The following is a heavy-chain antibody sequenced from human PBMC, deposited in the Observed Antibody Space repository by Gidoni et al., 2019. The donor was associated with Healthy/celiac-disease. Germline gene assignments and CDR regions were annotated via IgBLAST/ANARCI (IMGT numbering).Heavy chain of an antibody. Sequence: QVQLVASGGGVVQPGRSLRLSCADSGFPFSSHALHWVRQAPGKGLEWVAVISYDGSNKYYADSVKGRFTISRDNSKNTLYLQMNSLRAEDTAVYYCARPAPTLVGATTVFAFDIWGQGTMVTVSS. D-gene: IGHD1-26*01. J-gene: IGHJ3*02. CDR1: GFPFSSHA. CDR2: ISYDGSNK. V-gene: IGHV3-30-3*01. CDR3: ARPAPTLVGATTVFAFDI.